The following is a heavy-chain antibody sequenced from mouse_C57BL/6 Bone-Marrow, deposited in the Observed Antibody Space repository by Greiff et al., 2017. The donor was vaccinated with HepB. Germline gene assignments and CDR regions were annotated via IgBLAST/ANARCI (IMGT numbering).Heavy chain of an antibody. V-gene: IGHV1-81*01. CDR3: ARTDYDGPYYYAMDY. CDR1: GYTFTSYG. D-gene: IGHD2-4*01. J-gene: IGHJ4*01. Sequence: LVESGAELARPGASVKLSCKASGYTFTSYGISWVKQRTGQGLEWIGEIYPRSGNTYYNEKFKGKATLTADKSSSTAYMELRSLTSEDSAVYFCARTDYDGPYYYAMDYWGQGTSVTVSS. CDR2: IYPRSGNT.